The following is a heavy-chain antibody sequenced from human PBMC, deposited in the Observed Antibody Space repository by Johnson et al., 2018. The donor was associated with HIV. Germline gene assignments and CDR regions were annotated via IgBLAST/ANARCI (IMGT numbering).Heavy chain of an antibody. D-gene: IGHD3-22*01. CDR1: GFTFSSYA. V-gene: IGHV3-30*04. Sequence: QEQLVESGGGVVQPGRSLRLSCAASGFTFSSYAMHWVRQAPGKGLEWVAVISYDGSNKYYADSVKGRFTISRDNSKNTLYLQMNSLRAEDTAVYYCARDHIVVSAFDIWGQGTMVTVSS. J-gene: IGHJ3*02. CDR2: ISYDGSNK. CDR3: ARDHIVVSAFDI.